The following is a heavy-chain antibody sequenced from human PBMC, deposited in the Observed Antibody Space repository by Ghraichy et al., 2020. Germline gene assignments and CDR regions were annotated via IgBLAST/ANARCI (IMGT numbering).Heavy chain of an antibody. J-gene: IGHJ4*02. V-gene: IGHV3-23*01. CDR2: ISGSGGST. D-gene: IGHD3-9*01. CDR1: GFTFSSYA. CDR3: AKDKYDILTGYYYDY. Sequence: GGSLRLSCAASGFTFSSYAMSWVRQAPGKGLEWVSAISGSGGSTYYADSVKGRFTISRDNSKNTLYLQMNSLRAEDTAVYYCAKDKYDILTGYYYDYWGQGTLVTVSS.